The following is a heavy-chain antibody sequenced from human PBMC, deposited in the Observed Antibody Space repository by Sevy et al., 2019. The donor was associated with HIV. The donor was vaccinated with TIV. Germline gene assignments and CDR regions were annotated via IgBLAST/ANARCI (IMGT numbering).Heavy chain of an antibody. Sequence: GGSLRLSCAASGFIFNSYAMTWVRQAPGKGLEWVSGISGSGGSTYYADSVKGRFTISRDNSRNTLYLEMKSLRAEDTAVYYCAKGYGSGSPPDYWGQGTLVTVSS. CDR2: ISGSGGST. D-gene: IGHD3-10*01. CDR3: AKGYGSGSPPDY. J-gene: IGHJ4*02. CDR1: GFIFNSYA. V-gene: IGHV3-23*01.